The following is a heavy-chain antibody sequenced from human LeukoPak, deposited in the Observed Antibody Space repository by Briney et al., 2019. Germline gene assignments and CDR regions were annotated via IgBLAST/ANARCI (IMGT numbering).Heavy chain of an antibody. CDR2: INPSGGST. J-gene: IGHJ4*02. Sequence: ASVKVSCKASGYTFTSYYMHWVRQAPGQGLEWMGIINPSGGSTSYAQKFQGRVTMTRDMSTSTVCMELSSLRSEDTAVYYCARGTRLYYDFWSGYPPSPDFDYWGQGTLVTVSS. V-gene: IGHV1-46*01. D-gene: IGHD3-3*01. CDR1: GYTFTSYY. CDR3: ARGTRLYYDFWSGYPPSPDFDY.